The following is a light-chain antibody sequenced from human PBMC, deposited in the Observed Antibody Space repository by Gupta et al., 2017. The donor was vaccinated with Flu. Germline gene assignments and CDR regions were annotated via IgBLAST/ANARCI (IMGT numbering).Light chain of an antibody. J-gene: IGLJ2*01. CDR1: SSDVGGYNY. CDR3: SSYTSSSTPVV. Sequence: ITISCTGTSSDVGGYNYVSWYQHHPGKAPKLMIYEVSNRPSGVSNRFSGSKSGNTASLTISGLQAEDEADYYCSSYTSSSTPVVFGGGTRLTVL. V-gene: IGLV2-14*01. CDR2: EVS.